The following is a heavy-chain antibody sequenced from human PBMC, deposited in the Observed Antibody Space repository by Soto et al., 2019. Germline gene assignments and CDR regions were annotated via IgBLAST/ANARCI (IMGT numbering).Heavy chain of an antibody. J-gene: IGHJ4*02. V-gene: IGHV4-31*03. CDR3: ARRGESGWAHFDY. Sequence: QVQLQESGPGLVKPSQTLSLTCTVSGGSISSGGYYWNWIRQHPGKGLEWIGYIYYSGRTYYNPSLKTRVAIAVDTSKNQFSSKLSSVTAADTAVYSCARRGESGWAHFDYWGQGTLVTVSS. CDR1: GGSISSGGYY. D-gene: IGHD6-19*01. CDR2: IYYSGRT.